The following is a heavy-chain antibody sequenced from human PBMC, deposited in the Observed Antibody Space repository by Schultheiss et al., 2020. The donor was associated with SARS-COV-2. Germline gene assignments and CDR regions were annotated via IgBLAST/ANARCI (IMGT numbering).Heavy chain of an antibody. D-gene: IGHD3-10*01. CDR2: IYPGDSDT. CDR3: ASNGRPIYGSGSYYFDY. CDR1: GYSFTSYW. J-gene: IGHJ4*02. V-gene: IGHV5-51*01. Sequence: GESLKISCKGSGYSFTSYWIGWVRQMLGKGLEWMGIIYPGDSDTRYSPSFQGQVTISADKSISTAYLQWSSLKASDTAMYYCASNGRPIYGSGSYYFDYWGQGTLVTVSS.